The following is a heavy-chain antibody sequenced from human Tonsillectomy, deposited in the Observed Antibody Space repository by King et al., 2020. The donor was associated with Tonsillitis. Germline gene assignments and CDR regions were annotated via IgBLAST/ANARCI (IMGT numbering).Heavy chain of an antibody. D-gene: IGHD4-11*01. V-gene: IGHV4-4*07. Sequence: PLQESGPGLVKPSETLSLTCTVSGASVSSLYWTWLRQPAGKGLQWIGRIYNGGDTKYNPSLKSRVTMSVDTSKNQFSLSLKSVTAADTAIYFCARGLYRADYWGQGSLVTVSS. CDR3: ARGLYRADY. J-gene: IGHJ4*02. CDR1: GASVSSLY. CDR2: IYNGGDT.